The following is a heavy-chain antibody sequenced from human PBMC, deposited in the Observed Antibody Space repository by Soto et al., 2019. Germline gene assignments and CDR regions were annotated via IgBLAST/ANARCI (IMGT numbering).Heavy chain of an antibody. CDR2: ISRDGGSE. J-gene: IGHJ6*02. CDR1: GFTLSPYS. CDR3: ARDGGFGELSPRTNYYYGMDG. D-gene: IGHD3-10*01. Sequence: QVQLVESGGGVVQPGKSLRLSCVYSGFTLSPYSLHWVRQPPGKGLEWVAVISRDGGSEYYADSVRGRCTISRDHSKSTLYPEMNSLRTEDTAVYFCARDGGFGELSPRTNYYYGMDGWGRGTTVTVSS. V-gene: IGHV3-30*04.